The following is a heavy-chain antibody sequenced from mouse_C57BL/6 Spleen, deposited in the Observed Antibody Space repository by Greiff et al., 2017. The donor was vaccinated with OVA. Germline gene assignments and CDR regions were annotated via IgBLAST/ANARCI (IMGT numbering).Heavy chain of an antibody. CDR3: ARADPDYDAWFAY. CDR1: GYTFTSYW. Sequence: QVQLQQPGAELVMPGASVKLSCKASGYTFTSYWMHWVKQRPGQGLEWIGEIDPSDSYTNYNQKFKGKSTLTVEKSSSTAYMQLSSLTSEDSAVYYCARADPDYDAWFAYWGQGTLVTVSA. D-gene: IGHD2-4*01. V-gene: IGHV1-69*01. J-gene: IGHJ3*01. CDR2: IDPSDSYT.